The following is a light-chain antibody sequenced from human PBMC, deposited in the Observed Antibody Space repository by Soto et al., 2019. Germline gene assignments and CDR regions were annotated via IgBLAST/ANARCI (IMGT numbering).Light chain of an antibody. CDR2: GAS. Sequence: EVMLIQSPATLSMSPGERATLSCRASETVATNLAWYQQKPGQAPRLLIPGASTRAAGISDRFRGGGSGTEFTLTITSLRSEDSGTYYCQQYFEWPPMTFGQGTKVEI. J-gene: IGKJ1*01. V-gene: IGKV3-15*01. CDR3: QQYFEWPPMT. CDR1: ETVATN.